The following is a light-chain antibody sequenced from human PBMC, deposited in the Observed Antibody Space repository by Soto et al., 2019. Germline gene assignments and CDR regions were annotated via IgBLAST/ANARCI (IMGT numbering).Light chain of an antibody. CDR2: AAS. J-gene: IGKJ5*01. CDR1: QGISSY. CDR3: QQYYSYPRIT. V-gene: IGKV1-8*01. Sequence: AIRMTQSPSSFSASTGDRFTITGRASQGISSYLAWYQQKPGKSPKLLIYAASTLQSGVPSRFSGSGSGTDFTLTISCLQSEDFATYYCQQYYSYPRITFGQGTRLEIK.